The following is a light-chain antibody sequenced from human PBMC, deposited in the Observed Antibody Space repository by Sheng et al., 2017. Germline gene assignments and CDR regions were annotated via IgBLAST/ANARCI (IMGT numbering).Light chain of an antibody. CDR1: QSVSNY. J-gene: IGKJ4*01. Sequence: EIVLTQSPATLSLSPGERATLSCRASQSVSNYLAWYQQKPGQAPRLVMYDASNRATGIPARFSGSGSGTDFALTISSLEPEDFGVYYCQQRSVWVTFGGGTKVEIK. CDR3: QQRSVWVT. CDR2: DAS. V-gene: IGKV3-11*01.